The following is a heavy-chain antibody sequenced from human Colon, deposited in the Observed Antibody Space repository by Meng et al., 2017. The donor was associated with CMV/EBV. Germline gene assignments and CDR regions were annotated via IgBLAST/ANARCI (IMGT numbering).Heavy chain of an antibody. V-gene: IGHV3-49*04. CDR2: IRSKAYGGTT. Sequence: GESLKISCTASGFTFGDYAMSWVRQAPGKGLEWVGFIRSKAYGGTTENAASVKGRFTISRDDSKSIAYLQMNSLKTEDTAVYYCTSLLAAAVAFDYWGQGTLVTVSS. D-gene: IGHD6-13*01. J-gene: IGHJ4*02. CDR3: TSLLAAAVAFDY. CDR1: GFTFGDYA.